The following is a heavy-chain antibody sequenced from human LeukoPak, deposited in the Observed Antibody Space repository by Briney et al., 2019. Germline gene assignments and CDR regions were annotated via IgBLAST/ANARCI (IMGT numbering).Heavy chain of an antibody. CDR3: AAVVRSSSPFDY. D-gene: IGHD6-13*01. J-gene: IGHJ4*02. Sequence: PGGSLRLCCAASGFTFSSYWVHWVRQAPGKGLVWVSRINGDGSSTSYADSVKGRFTISRDNAKNTLYLQMTSLRVEDTAVYYCAAVVRSSSPFDYWGQRTLVTVSS. CDR1: GFTFSSYW. V-gene: IGHV3-74*01. CDR2: INGDGSST.